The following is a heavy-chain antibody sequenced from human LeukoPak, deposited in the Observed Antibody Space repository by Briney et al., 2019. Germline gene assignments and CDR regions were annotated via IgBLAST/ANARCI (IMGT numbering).Heavy chain of an antibody. CDR2: INWNGGST. D-gene: IGHD2-21*02. V-gene: IGHV3-20*04. Sequence: GGSLRLSCAASGFTFDDYGMSWVRQAPGKGREWVSGINWNGGSTGYADSVKGRFTISRDNAKNSLYLQMNSLRAEDTALYYCARVPYCGGDCPKYFQHWGQGTLVTVSS. CDR1: GFTFDDYG. J-gene: IGHJ1*01. CDR3: ARVPYCGGDCPKYFQH.